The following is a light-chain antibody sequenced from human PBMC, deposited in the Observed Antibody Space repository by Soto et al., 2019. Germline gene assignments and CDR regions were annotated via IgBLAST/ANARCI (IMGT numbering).Light chain of an antibody. Sequence: QSALTQPPSASGTPGQRITISCSGSTSNVGSNSVNWYQQLPGTAPKLLIYGDNQRPSGLPDRFSGSKSGTSASLAISGLQSEDEADFYCAAWDDSLKSVIFGGGTKLTVL. CDR2: GDN. CDR1: TSNVGSNS. J-gene: IGLJ2*01. CDR3: AAWDDSLKSVI. V-gene: IGLV1-44*01.